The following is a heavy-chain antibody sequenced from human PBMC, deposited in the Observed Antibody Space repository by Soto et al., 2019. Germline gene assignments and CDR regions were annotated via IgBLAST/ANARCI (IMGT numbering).Heavy chain of an antibody. V-gene: IGHV4-34*01. D-gene: IGHD6-19*01. J-gene: IGHJ5*01. Sequence: SETLSLTCAVYGGSFSGYYWSWIRQPPGKGREWIGEINHSGSTNYNPSLKSRVTISVDTSKNQFSLKLSSVTAEDTAVYYCARGRHMEQWLVLKGYNWFDSWGQGTLVTVSS. CDR1: GGSFSGYY. CDR3: ARGRHMEQWLVLKGYNWFDS. CDR2: INHSGST.